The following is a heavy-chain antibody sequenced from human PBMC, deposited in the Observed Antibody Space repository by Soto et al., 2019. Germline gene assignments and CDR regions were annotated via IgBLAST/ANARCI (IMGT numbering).Heavy chain of an antibody. CDR1: GFTFSSYG. J-gene: IGHJ6*02. V-gene: IGHV3-30*18. CDR2: ISYDGSNK. CDR3: VKDGFPKKWIQLWDYYYYYGMDV. Sequence: PGGSLRLSCAASGFTFSSYGMHWVRQAPGKGLEWVAVISYDGSNKYYADSVKGRSTISRDNSKNTLYLQMNSLRAEDTAVYYCVKDGFPKKWIQLWDYYYYYGMDVWGQGTTVTVSS. D-gene: IGHD5-18*01.